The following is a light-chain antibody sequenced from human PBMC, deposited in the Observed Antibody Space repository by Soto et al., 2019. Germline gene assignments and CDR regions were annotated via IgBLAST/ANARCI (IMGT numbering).Light chain of an antibody. J-gene: IGKJ1*01. V-gene: IGKV3-15*01. CDR3: QHYNNWPPWT. CDR1: QSISTN. CDR2: GAS. Sequence: IVMTQSPVTMSVSPGERATLSCRASQSISTNLAWYQQKPGQAPRLLIYGASTRAIGIPARFSGGGSGTEFTLTISSLQSEAFEVYYCQHYNNWPPWTFGQATKVETK.